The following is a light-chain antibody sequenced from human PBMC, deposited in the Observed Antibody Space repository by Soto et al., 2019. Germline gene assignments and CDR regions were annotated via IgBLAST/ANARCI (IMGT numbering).Light chain of an antibody. CDR1: QSVSSSY. CDR3: QQYGSSPRT. J-gene: IGKJ1*01. V-gene: IGKV3-20*01. CDR2: GAS. Sequence: EIVLTQSPGTLSLSPGERATLSCRASQSVSSSYLAWYQQKPGQAPRLLIYGASSRATVIPDRFSCRGSGTEFTLTIIRLEPDDFAVYYWQQYGSSPRTFGQGTTVEIK.